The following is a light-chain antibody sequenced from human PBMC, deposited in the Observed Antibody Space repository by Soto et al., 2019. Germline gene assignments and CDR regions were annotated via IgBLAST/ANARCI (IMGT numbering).Light chain of an antibody. CDR3: AAWDVSLNSVI. CDR2: TDD. CDR1: SSSIGSNT. Sequence: QSALTQPPSASGTPGQRVIISCSGSSSSIGSNTVNWYRQHPGTAPTVLIYTDDQRPSGVPARFSSSRSGTSASLAISGLQSEYEADYYCAAWDVSLNSVIFGGGTKVTVL. J-gene: IGLJ2*01. V-gene: IGLV1-44*01.